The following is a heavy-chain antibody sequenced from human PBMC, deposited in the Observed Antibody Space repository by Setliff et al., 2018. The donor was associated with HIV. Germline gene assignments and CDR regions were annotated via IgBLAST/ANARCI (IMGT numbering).Heavy chain of an antibody. CDR1: GYTFTVNH. V-gene: IGHV1-46*01. CDR2: INPSDNRT. CDR3: ATDPQKGGYYYYYMDV. Sequence: VASVKVSCKTSGYTFTVNHLHWVRQAPGQGLEWMGIINPSDNRTYYAQKFQGRVTMTRDTSTSSVYMELRCLSSEDTAVYYCATDPQKGGYYYYYMDVWGKVTTVTSSS. D-gene: IGHD2-15*01. J-gene: IGHJ6*03.